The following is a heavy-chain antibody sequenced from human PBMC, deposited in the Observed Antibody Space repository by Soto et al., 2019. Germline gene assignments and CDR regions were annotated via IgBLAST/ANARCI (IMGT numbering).Heavy chain of an antibody. J-gene: IGHJ4*02. CDR3: ALTSEGRLVRSLYY. CDR1: GYTFTDHY. D-gene: IGHD7-27*01. V-gene: IGHV1-2*02. Sequence: QVKLVQSGAEVKKPGASVKVYCKASGYTFTDHYLHWVRQATGQGLEWMGWINTKSGNINNEQKFQCRVTMSRDTSNSTADMELRRLRSDDTAVYYCALTSEGRLVRSLYYWGQGTLVTVAS. CDR2: INTKSGNI.